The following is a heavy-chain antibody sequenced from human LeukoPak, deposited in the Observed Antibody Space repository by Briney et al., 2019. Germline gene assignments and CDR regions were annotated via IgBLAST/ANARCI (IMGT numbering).Heavy chain of an antibody. Sequence: PSETLSLTCTVSGGSISSHYWSWIRQPPGKGLEWIGYIYYSGSTNYNPSLKSRVTISVDTSKNQFSLKLSSVTAADTAVYYCARGSRCSGGSCYAYYYYMDVWGKGTTVTVSS. CDR2: IYYSGST. J-gene: IGHJ6*03. CDR3: ARGSRCSGGSCYAYYYYMDV. V-gene: IGHV4-59*11. D-gene: IGHD2-15*01. CDR1: GGSISSHY.